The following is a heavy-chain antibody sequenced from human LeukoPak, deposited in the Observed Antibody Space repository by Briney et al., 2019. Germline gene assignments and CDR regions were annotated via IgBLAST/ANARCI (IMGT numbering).Heavy chain of an antibody. D-gene: IGHD5-18*01. J-gene: IGHJ4*02. CDR1: GFTFSNAW. Sequence: PGGSLRLSCAASGFTFSNAWMSWVRQAPGKGLEWVANIKGDGSEKYYVDSVKGRFTISRDNANNLLYLQTDSLRAEDTAVYYCARRVDTGMFTELDYWGQGTLVTVSS. CDR3: ARRVDTGMFTELDY. V-gene: IGHV3-7*01. CDR2: IKGDGSEK.